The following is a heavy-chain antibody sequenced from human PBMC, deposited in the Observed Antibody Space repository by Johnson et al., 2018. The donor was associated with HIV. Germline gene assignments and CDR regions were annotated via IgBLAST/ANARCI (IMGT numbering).Heavy chain of an antibody. Sequence: VQLVESGGVVVQPGGSLRLSCAASGFTFDDYAMHWVRQAPGKGLEWVSLISWDGGSTYYADSVKGRFTISRDNSKNTLYLQMNSLRAEDTAVYYCAKSDVVVIPEGAFDIWGQGTMVTVSS. V-gene: IGHV3-43D*03. CDR3: AKSDVVVIPEGAFDI. CDR2: ISWDGGST. D-gene: IGHD2-21*01. J-gene: IGHJ3*02. CDR1: GFTFDDYA.